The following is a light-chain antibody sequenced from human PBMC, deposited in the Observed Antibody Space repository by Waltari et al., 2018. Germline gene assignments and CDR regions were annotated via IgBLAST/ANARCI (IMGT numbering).Light chain of an antibody. CDR3: SSYTTSSAPGV. CDR2: EVS. CDR1: DSDVGAYDF. J-gene: IGLJ1*01. Sequence: QSALTQPASVSGSPGQSITISCSGTDSDVGAYDFVSWYQQHPGKAPHLIIYEVSNRPAGISNRFSACKSGNTASLTISGLQAEDEADDYCSSYTTSSAPGVFGTGTRVTVL. V-gene: IGLV2-14*01.